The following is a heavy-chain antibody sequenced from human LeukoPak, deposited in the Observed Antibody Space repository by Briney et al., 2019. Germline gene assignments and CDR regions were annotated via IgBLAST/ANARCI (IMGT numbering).Heavy chain of an antibody. D-gene: IGHD3-10*01. CDR1: GFAFDNFA. J-gene: IGHJ6*02. CDR3: AKDSVGEASGGMDV. Sequence: GGSLRLSCAASGFAFDNFAMHWVRRAPGKGLEWVSGISYNSGGRGYADSVKGRFTISRDNAKNSLYLQMNSLRSEDTALYYCAKDSVGEASGGMDVWGQGTTVTVSS. CDR2: ISYNSGGR. V-gene: IGHV3-9*01.